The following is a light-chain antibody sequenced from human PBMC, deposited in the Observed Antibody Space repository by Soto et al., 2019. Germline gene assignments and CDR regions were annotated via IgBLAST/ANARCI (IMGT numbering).Light chain of an antibody. J-gene: IGKJ1*01. CDR2: GAS. CDR3: HQYNNWPPWT. CDR1: QSVASDC. Sequence: EIVLTQSPCTLSLSPGERATLSCRASQSVASDCLAWYRQRPGQAPRLLIYGASTRATGIPARFSGSGSGTEFTLTISSLQSEDFAVYYCHQYNNWPPWTFGQGTKVDIK. V-gene: IGKV3-15*01.